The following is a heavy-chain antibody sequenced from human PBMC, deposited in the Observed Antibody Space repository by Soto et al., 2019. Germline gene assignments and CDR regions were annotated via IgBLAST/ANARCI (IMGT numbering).Heavy chain of an antibody. CDR3: ARGYCYGSGNVYNWFDP. D-gene: IGHD3-10*01. CDR2: IYYSGST. V-gene: IGHV4-30-4*01. Sequence: SETLSLTCTVSGGSISSGDYYWSWIRQPPGKGLEWIGYIYYSGSTYYNPSLKSRVTISVDTSKNQFSLKLSSVTAADTAVYYCARGYCYGSGNVYNWFDPWGQGTLVTVSS. J-gene: IGHJ5*02. CDR1: GGSISSGDYY.